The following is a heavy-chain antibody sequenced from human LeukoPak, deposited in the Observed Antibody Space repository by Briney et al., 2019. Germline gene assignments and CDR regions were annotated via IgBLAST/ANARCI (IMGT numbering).Heavy chain of an antibody. J-gene: IGHJ6*03. CDR2: ISSSSSYI. CDR1: GFTFSSYS. CDR3: AKGGYSNGRYYYYYMDV. D-gene: IGHD5-18*01. V-gene: IGHV3-21*04. Sequence: GGSLRLSCAASGFTFSSYSMNWVRQAPGKGLEWVSSISSSSSYIYYADSVKGRFTIPRDNAKTSLYLQMNSLRAEDTAVYYCAKGGYSNGRYYYYYMDVWGEGTTVTVSS.